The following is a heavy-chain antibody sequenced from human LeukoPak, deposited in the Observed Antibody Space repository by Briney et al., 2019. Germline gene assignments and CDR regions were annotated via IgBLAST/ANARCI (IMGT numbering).Heavy chain of an antibody. D-gene: IGHD2-15*01. CDR1: GFTFSSYG. CDR3: AKDGGVVVAAIH. Sequence: TGRSLRLSCAASGFTFSSYGMHWVRQAPGKGLEWVAVISYDGSNKYYADSVKGRFTISRDNSKNTLYLQMNSLRAEDTAVYYCAKDGGVVVAAIHWGQGTLVIVSS. J-gene: IGHJ4*02. CDR2: ISYDGSNK. V-gene: IGHV3-30*18.